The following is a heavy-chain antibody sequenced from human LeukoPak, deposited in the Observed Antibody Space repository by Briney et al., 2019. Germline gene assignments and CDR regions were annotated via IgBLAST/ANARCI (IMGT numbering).Heavy chain of an antibody. V-gene: IGHV1-46*01. Sequence: ASVTVSCTASGYTFTSNYLHWLRQAPGQGLEWMGIINPSGGTTSYAQKFQGRVTMTTDTSTSTLYMELSALRSDDTAVFYCARAFTSGTLDFWGQGTLVTVSS. J-gene: IGHJ4*02. CDR1: GYTFTSNY. CDR3: ARAFTSGTLDF. D-gene: IGHD1-26*01. CDR2: INPSGGTT.